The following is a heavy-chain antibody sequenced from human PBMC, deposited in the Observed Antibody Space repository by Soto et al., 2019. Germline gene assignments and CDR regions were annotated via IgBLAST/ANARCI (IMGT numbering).Heavy chain of an antibody. D-gene: IGHD2-2*01. CDR1: GGSISSGGYY. V-gene: IGHV4-31*03. Sequence: PSETLSLTCTVSGGSISSGGYYWSWIRQHPGKGLEWIGYIYYSGSTYYNPSLKSRVTISVDTSKNQFSLKLSSVTAADTAVYYCARSHIVVVPAAINGWFDPWGQGTLVTVSS. J-gene: IGHJ5*02. CDR3: ARSHIVVVPAAINGWFDP. CDR2: IYYSGST.